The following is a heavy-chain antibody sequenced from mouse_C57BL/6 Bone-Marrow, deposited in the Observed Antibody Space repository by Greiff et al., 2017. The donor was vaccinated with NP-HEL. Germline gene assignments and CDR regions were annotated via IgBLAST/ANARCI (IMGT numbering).Heavy chain of an antibody. D-gene: IGHD2-3*01. J-gene: IGHJ1*03. V-gene: IGHV1-64*01. Sequence: VQLQQPGAELVKPGASVKLSCKASGYTFTSYWMHWVKQRPGQGLEWIGMIHPNSGSTNYNEKFKSKATLTVDKSSSTAYMQLSSLTSEDSAVYYCASPDGYYPYWDFDVWGTGTTVTVSS. CDR1: GYTFTSYW. CDR3: ASPDGYYPYWDFDV. CDR2: IHPNSGST.